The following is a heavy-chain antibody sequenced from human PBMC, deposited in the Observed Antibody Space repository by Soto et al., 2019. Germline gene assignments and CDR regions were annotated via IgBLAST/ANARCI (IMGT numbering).Heavy chain of an antibody. CDR1: GGSISGGGYY. CDR3: ARDLYSHGQGFIA. D-gene: IGHD3-16*01. V-gene: IGHV4-31*03. J-gene: IGHJ5*02. CDR2: IYYTGKT. Sequence: SETLSLTCTVSGGSISGGGYYWSWIRQLPGKGLEWMGYIYYTGKTYYNPSLESRVTISADTSKDQFSLKLSSVTAADTAVYYCARDLYSHGQGFIAWGQGILITVS.